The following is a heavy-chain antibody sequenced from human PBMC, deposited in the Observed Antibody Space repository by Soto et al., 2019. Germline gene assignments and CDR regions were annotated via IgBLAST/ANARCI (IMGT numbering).Heavy chain of an antibody. Sequence: SETLSLTCTVSGVSISSSSYYWGWIRQPPGKGLEWIGSVHYSGRNYYNSSLESRVAIYADTSKNQFSVKLTSVTAADTALYFCARVVLSGTARGYFDYWGQGTQVTVSS. CDR2: VHYSGRN. J-gene: IGHJ4*02. CDR1: GVSISSSSYY. V-gene: IGHV4-39*01. CDR3: ARVVLSGTARGYFDY. D-gene: IGHD1-7*01.